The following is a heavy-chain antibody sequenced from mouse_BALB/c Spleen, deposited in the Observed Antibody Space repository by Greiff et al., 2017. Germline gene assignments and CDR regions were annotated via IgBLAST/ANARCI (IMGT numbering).Heavy chain of an antibody. CDR2: IDPENGAT. J-gene: IGHJ2*01. CDR1: GFNIKDYY. D-gene: IGHD2-3*01. Sequence: VQLQQSGAELVRSGASVKLSCTASGFNIKDYYMHWVRQRPEQGLEWIGWIDPENGATEYAPKFQGKATMTADTSSNTAYLQHSSLTSEDTAVYYCNVPYYDGYRYYFDYWGQGTTLTVSS. CDR3: NVPYYDGYRYYFDY. V-gene: IGHV14-4*02.